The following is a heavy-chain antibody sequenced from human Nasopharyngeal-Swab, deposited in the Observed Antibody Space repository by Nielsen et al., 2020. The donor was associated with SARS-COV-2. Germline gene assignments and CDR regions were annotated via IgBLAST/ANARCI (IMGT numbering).Heavy chain of an antibody. CDR2: IYSGGSST. V-gene: IGHV3-23*03. CDR3: AKGPNYDFWSGYPDHYGMDV. CDR1: GFTFGSYA. J-gene: IGHJ6*02. D-gene: IGHD3-3*01. Sequence: GESLKISCVASGFTFGSYAMSWVRQAPGKGLEWVSVIYSGGSSTYYADSVKGRFTISRDNSKNTLYLQMNSLRAEDTAVYYCAKGPNYDFWSGYPDHYGMDVWGQGTTVTVSS.